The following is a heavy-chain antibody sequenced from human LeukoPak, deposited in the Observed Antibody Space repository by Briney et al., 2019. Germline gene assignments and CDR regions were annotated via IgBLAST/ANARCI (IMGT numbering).Heavy chain of an antibody. Sequence: SETLSLTCTVPGGSISSSSYYWGWIRQPPGKGLEWIGSIYYSGSTYYNPSLKSRVTISVDTSKNQFSLKLSSVTAADTAVYYCARVFHYDFWSGYLGYYYYYMDVWGKGTTVTVSS. CDR2: IYYSGST. D-gene: IGHD3-3*01. CDR3: ARVFHYDFWSGYLGYYYYYMDV. V-gene: IGHV4-39*07. J-gene: IGHJ6*03. CDR1: GGSISSSSYY.